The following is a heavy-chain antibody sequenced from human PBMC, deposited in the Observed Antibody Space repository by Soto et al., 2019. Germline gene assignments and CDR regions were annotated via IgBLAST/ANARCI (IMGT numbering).Heavy chain of an antibody. V-gene: IGHV5-51*01. Sequence: GESLKISCKGSGYSFTSYWIGWVRQMPGKGLEWMGIIYPGDSDTRYSPSFQGQVTISADKSISTAYLQWSSLKASDTAMYYCARTNPYCSSTSCWENWFDPWGQGTLVTVSS. CDR3: ARTNPYCSSTSCWENWFDP. CDR2: IYPGDSDT. J-gene: IGHJ5*02. D-gene: IGHD2-2*01. CDR1: GYSFTSYW.